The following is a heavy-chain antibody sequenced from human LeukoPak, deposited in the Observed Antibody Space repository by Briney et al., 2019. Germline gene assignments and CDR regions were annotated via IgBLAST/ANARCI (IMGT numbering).Heavy chain of an antibody. CDR1: GFTLRSYW. CDR3: AREARLVPSAHDAFDI. Sequence: PGGSLRLSCAASGFTLRSYWMHWVRQAPGKGLVWVSRINSDGYSTSYAGSVKGRFTISRDNAKNTLYLQMNSLRAEDTAVYYCAREARLVPSAHDAFDIWGQGTMVTVSS. V-gene: IGHV3-74*01. D-gene: IGHD6-19*01. CDR2: INSDGYST. J-gene: IGHJ3*02.